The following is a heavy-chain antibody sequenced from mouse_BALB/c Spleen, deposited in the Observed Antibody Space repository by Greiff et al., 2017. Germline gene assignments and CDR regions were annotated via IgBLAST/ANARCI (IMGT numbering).Heavy chain of an antibody. CDR3: ARYDYDGAY. D-gene: IGHD2-4*01. J-gene: IGHJ3*01. CDR1: GYTFSSYW. V-gene: IGHV1-9*01. CDR2: ILPGSGST. Sequence: VQVVESGAELMKPGASVKISCKATGYTFSSYWIEWVKQRPGHGLEWIGEILPGSGSTNYNEKFKGKATFTADTSSNTAYMQLSSLTSEDSAVYYCARYDYDGAYWGQGTLVTVSA.